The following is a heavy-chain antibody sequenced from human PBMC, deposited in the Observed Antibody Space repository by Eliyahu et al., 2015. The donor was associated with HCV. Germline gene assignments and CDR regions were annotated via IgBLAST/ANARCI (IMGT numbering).Heavy chain of an antibody. CDR2: IYYSGST. Sequence: QVQLQESGPGLVKPSQTLSLTCTVSGGSISSGGDYWSWIRQHPGKGLEWIGYIYYSGSTYYKSSLRSRVTISVDTSKNQFSLKLTSVTAADTAVYYCARAPLGSSYFPPDYWGQGTLVTVSS. CDR3: ARAPLGSSYFPPDY. J-gene: IGHJ4*02. V-gene: IGHV4-31*03. D-gene: IGHD3-9*01. CDR1: GGSISSGGDY.